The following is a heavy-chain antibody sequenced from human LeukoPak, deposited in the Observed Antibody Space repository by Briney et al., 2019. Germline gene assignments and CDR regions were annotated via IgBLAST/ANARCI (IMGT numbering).Heavy chain of an antibody. Sequence: PGGSLRLSCAASGFTSSSYAMHWVRQAPGKGLEWVAVMSYDGSNKYYADSVKGRFTISRDNSRNTLYLQMNSLRAEDTAVYYCARDTTQYYYDSSGYSSYFDYWGQGTLVTVSS. V-gene: IGHV3-30-3*01. D-gene: IGHD3-22*01. CDR3: ARDTTQYYYDSSGYSSYFDY. J-gene: IGHJ4*02. CDR1: GFTSSSYA. CDR2: MSYDGSNK.